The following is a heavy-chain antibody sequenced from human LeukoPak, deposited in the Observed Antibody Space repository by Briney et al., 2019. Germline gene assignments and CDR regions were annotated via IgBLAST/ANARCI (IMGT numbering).Heavy chain of an antibody. D-gene: IGHD4/OR15-4a*01. CDR1: GFXFRSYW. CDR3: ARGYNYGPIDS. J-gene: IGHJ4*02. Sequence: PGGSLRLSCAASGFXFRSYWIHWVRQAPGKGLVWVSRVNSDGSSTTSVDSAKGRFTISRDNAKHTLYLQMNSLRAEDTAVYYCARGYNYGPIDSWGQGTLVTVSS. CDR2: VNSDGSST. V-gene: IGHV3-74*01.